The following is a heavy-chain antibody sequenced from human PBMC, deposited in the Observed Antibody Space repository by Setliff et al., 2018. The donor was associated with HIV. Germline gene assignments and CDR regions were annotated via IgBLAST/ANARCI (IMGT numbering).Heavy chain of an antibody. D-gene: IGHD6-25*01. Sequence: LSLTCAVYGGSFSGYCWSWIRQPPGKGLEWIGEIQHSGRTNYNPSLKSRVTTSVDTSKNQFSLKLTSVTAADTAVYYCARYSPRGYTLTGPYWGQGTLVTVSS. V-gene: IGHV4-34*01. CDR3: ARYSPRGYTLTGPY. CDR1: GGSFSGYC. J-gene: IGHJ4*02. CDR2: IQHSGRT.